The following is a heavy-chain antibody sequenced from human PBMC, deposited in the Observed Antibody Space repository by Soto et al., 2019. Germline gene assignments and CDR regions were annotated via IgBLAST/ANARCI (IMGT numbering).Heavy chain of an antibody. Sequence: GSLRLSCAASGFTFSSYSMNWVRQAPGKGLEWVSSISSSSSYIYYADSVKGRFTISRDNAKNSLYLQMNSLRAEDTAVYYCARWVSDDSSGYYSLYYYYYGMDVWGQGTTVTVSS. V-gene: IGHV3-21*01. D-gene: IGHD3-22*01. CDR2: ISSSSSYI. CDR3: ARWVSDDSSGYYSLYYYYYGMDV. J-gene: IGHJ6*02. CDR1: GFTFSSYS.